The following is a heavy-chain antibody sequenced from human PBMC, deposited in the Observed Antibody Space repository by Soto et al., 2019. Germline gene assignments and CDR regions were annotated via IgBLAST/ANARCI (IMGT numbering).Heavy chain of an antibody. CDR3: AATSGTAYYYGMDV. CDR2: IWYDGSNK. D-gene: IGHD2-15*01. V-gene: IGHV3-33*01. Sequence: QVQLVESGGGVVQPGRSLRLSCAASGFTFSSYGMHWVRQAPGKGLEWVAVIWYDGSNKYYADSVKGRFTISRDNSKNTLYLQMNSLRAEDTAVYYCAATSGTAYYYGMDVWGQGTTVTVSS. CDR1: GFTFSSYG. J-gene: IGHJ6*02.